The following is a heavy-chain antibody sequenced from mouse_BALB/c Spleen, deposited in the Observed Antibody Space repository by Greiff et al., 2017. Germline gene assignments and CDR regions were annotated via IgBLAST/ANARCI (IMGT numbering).Heavy chain of an antibody. D-gene: IGHD3-2*01. J-gene: IGHJ3*01. V-gene: IGHV1-69*02. CDR1: GYTFTSYW. CDR2: IYPSDSYT. CDR3: TREADSSGWFAY. Sequence: QVQLKQPGAELVRPGASVKLSCKASGYTFTSYWINWVKQRPGQGLEWIGNIYPSDSYTNYNQKFKDKATLTVDKSSSTAYMQLSSPTSEDSAVYYCTREADSSGWFAYWGQGTLVTVSA.